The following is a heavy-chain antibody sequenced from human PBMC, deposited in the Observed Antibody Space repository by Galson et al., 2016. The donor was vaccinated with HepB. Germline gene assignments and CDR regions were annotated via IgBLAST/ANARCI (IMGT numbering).Heavy chain of an antibody. CDR1: GFTFRNYA. Sequence: SLRLSCAASGFTFRNYALSWVRRAPGKGLEWVSHIDGPTPNTNYTGSVRGRFPIYRDNSRDTLYLQMDGLTAEDSAIYYCTTWLSHHFDYWGQGTRVTVSA. V-gene: IGHV3-23*01. D-gene: IGHD6-19*01. CDR2: IDGPTPNT. CDR3: TTWLSHHFDY. J-gene: IGHJ4*02.